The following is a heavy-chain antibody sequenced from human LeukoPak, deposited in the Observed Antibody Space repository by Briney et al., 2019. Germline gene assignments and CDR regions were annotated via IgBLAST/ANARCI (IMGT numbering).Heavy chain of an antibody. CDR3: ARDLTLVYYYDSSGYYCPDY. CDR2: ISYDGSNK. J-gene: IGHJ4*02. CDR1: GFTFSSYG. Sequence: GRSLRLSCAASGFTFSSYGMHWVRQAPGKGLEWVAVISYDGSNKYYADSVKGRFTISRDNSKNTLYLQMNSLRAEDTAVYYCARDLTLVYYYDSSGYYCPDYWGQGTLVTVSS. V-gene: IGHV3-30*03. D-gene: IGHD3-22*01.